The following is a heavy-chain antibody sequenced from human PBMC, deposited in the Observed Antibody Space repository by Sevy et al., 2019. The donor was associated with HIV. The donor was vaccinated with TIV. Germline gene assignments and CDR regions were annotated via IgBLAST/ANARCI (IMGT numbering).Heavy chain of an antibody. CDR1: GYTFTSYG. J-gene: IGHJ4*02. CDR2: ISTFNVNT. D-gene: IGHD2-2*01. Sequence: ASVKVSCKASGYTFTSYGISWVRQAPGQGLEWMGWISTFNVNTNNAQKFQGRVTRTTDTSPSTAYMELTSLRSDDTAVYYCARDDCSSLSCHGSLLYWGQGTLVTVSS. V-gene: IGHV1-18*01. CDR3: ARDDCSSLSCHGSLLY.